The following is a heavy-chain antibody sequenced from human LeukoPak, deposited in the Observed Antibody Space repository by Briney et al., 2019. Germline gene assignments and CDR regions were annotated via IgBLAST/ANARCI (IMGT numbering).Heavy chain of an antibody. Sequence: SVKVSCKASGGTFSSYAISWVRQAPGQGLEWTGGIIPIFGTANYAQKFQGRVTITADKSTSTAYMELSSLRSEDTAVYYCARDSVGTTGSNWFDPWGQETLVTVSS. J-gene: IGHJ5*02. CDR2: IIPIFGTA. CDR1: GGTFSSYA. CDR3: ARDSVGTTGSNWFDP. V-gene: IGHV1-69*06. D-gene: IGHD1-1*01.